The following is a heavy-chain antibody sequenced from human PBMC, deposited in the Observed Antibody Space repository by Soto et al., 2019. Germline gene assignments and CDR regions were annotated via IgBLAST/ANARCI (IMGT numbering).Heavy chain of an antibody. CDR3: ARERSAAGAGGFDP. Sequence: QVQLVQSGAEVKKPGASVKVSCKASGYTFTSYDINWVRQATGQGLEWMGWMNPNSGNTAYAQKFQGRVTMTRNTSISTAYMELSSLRSEDTAVYYCARERSAAGAGGFDPWGQGTLVTVSS. V-gene: IGHV1-8*01. J-gene: IGHJ5*02. CDR1: GYTFTSYD. CDR2: MNPNSGNT. D-gene: IGHD6-13*01.